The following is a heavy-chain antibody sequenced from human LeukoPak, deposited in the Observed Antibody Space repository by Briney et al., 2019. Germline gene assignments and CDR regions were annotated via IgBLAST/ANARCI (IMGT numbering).Heavy chain of an antibody. CDR3: ARQAWLLDY. V-gene: IGHV4-59*08. CDR1: GGSLHNYY. D-gene: IGHD5-12*01. J-gene: IGHJ4*02. Sequence: SETLSLTCTVSGGSLHNYYWTWVRQPPGRGLEWIGHIYYSGSTYYNPSLKSRVSISVDTSRNQFPLRLSSVTAADTAVYYCARQAWLLDYWGQGTLVTVAS. CDR2: IYYSGST.